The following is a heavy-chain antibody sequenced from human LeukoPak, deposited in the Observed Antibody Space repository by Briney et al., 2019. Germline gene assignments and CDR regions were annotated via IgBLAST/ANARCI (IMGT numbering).Heavy chain of an antibody. CDR2: MNPNSGNT. CDR3: AAYSGYDAFDI. Sequence: ASVTVSFTASGYTFTIYDINWVRQATGQGLEWMGWMNPNSGNTGYAQKFQGRVTITRNTSISTAYMELSSLRSEDTAVYYCAAYSGYDAFDIWGQGTMVTVSS. V-gene: IGHV1-8*03. J-gene: IGHJ3*02. CDR1: GYTFTIYD. D-gene: IGHD5-12*01.